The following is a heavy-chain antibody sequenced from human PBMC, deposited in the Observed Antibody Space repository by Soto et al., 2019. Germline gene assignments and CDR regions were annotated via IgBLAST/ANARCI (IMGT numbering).Heavy chain of an antibody. CDR2: IKQDGSEK. V-gene: IGHV3-7*05. CDR1: GFTFSSYW. J-gene: IGHJ4*02. Sequence: PGGSLRLSCAASGFTFSSYWMSWVRQAPGKGLEWVANIKQDGSEKYYVDSVKGRFTISRDNAKNSLYLQMNSLRAEDTAVYYCARQAYCSGGSCYYRGYYFDYWGQGALVTSPQ. D-gene: IGHD2-15*01. CDR3: ARQAYCSGGSCYYRGYYFDY.